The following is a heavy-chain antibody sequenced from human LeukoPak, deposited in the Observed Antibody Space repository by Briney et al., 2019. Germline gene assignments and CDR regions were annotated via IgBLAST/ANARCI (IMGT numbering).Heavy chain of an antibody. CDR2: IRCGGSEK. CDR1: GFTFSGSC. V-gene: IGHV3-52*01. D-gene: IGHD1/OR15-1a*01. CDR3: AKEQIDY. J-gene: IGHJ4*02. Sequence: PGGSLRLSCAASGFTFSGSCMHWVCQAPEKGLQWVADIRCGGSEKNYVDSVKGRLTISRDNSKNTLYLQMNSLRAEDTAVYYCAKEQIDYWGQGTLVTVSS.